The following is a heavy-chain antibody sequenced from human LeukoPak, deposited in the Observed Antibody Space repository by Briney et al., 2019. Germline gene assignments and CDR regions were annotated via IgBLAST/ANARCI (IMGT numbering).Heavy chain of an antibody. CDR2: IYTSGST. V-gene: IGHV4-4*07. D-gene: IGHD1-7*01. Sequence: SETLSLTCTVSGGSISSYYWSWIRQPAGKGLERIGRIYTSGSTNYNPSLKSRVTMSVDTSKNQFSLKLSSVTAADTAVYYCARWATTYPRFDYWGQGTLVTVSS. CDR3: ARWATTYPRFDY. CDR1: GGSISSYY. J-gene: IGHJ4*02.